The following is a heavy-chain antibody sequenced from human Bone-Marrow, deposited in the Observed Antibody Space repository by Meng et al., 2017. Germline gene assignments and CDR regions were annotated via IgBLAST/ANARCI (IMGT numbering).Heavy chain of an antibody. D-gene: IGHD1-26*01. CDR2: ISSSSSYI. CDR1: GFTFSSYS. Sequence: GESLKISCAASGFTFSSYSMNWVRQAPGKGLEWVSSISSSSSYIYYADSVKGRFTISRDNAKNSLYLQMNSLRVEDTAVYYCARDRGSGSYNALPGDYWGQGTLVTVSS. J-gene: IGHJ4*02. V-gene: IGHV3-21*01. CDR3: ARDRGSGSYNALPGDY.